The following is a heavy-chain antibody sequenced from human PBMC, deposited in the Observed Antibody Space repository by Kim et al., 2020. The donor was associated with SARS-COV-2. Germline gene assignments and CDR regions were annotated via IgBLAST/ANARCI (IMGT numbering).Heavy chain of an antibody. Sequence: HYTPSLNSRVTISVATSTNQFSLKLSSVTAADTAVYYCARDRWFGESAFGYWGQGTLVTVSS. V-gene: IGHV4-30-2*05. CDR3: ARDRWFGESAFGY. D-gene: IGHD3-10*01. J-gene: IGHJ4*02.